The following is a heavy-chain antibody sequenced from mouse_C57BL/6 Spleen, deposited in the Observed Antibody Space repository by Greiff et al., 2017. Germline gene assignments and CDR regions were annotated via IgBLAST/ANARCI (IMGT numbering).Heavy chain of an antibody. D-gene: IGHD2-4*01. CDR2: IHPGDGDT. J-gene: IGHJ4*01. CDR3: ARPSYDYCYSMDY. CDR1: GYAFSSSW. Sequence: QVQLQQSGPELVKPGASVKISCKASGYAFSSSWMNWVKQRPGKGLEWIGRIHPGDGDTNYNGKLKGKATLTADTASSTAYMQLSSLTSEDSAVYFCARPSYDYCYSMDYWGQGTSVTVSS. V-gene: IGHV1-82*01.